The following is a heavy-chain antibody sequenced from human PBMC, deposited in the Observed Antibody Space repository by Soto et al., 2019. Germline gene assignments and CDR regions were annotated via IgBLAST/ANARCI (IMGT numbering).Heavy chain of an antibody. CDR2: IYYSGST. CDR3: ALGGLPALGAFDI. V-gene: IGHV4-59*08. CDR1: GGYISSYY. D-gene: IGHD5-18*01. J-gene: IGHJ3*02. Sequence: QVQLQESGPGLVKPSETLSLTCTVSGGYISSYYWSWIRQTPGKGLERIGYIYYSGSTNYNPSLKSRVTTAVDTSKNRFALKLSSATAADTAVYYGALGGLPALGAFDICGQGTMVTVSS.